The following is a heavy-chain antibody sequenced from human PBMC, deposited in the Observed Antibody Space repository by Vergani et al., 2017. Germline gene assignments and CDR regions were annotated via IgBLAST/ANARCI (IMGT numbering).Heavy chain of an antibody. V-gene: IGHV4-4*02. CDR1: GGSISSSNW. D-gene: IGHD2-2*01. CDR3: ARHGPNIVVVPAAMGYWYFDL. Sequence: QVQLQESGPGLVKPSGTLSLTCAVSGGSISSSNWWSWVRQPPGKGLEWIGEIYHSGSTNYNPSLKSRVTISVDKSKNQFSLKLSSVTAADAAVYYCARHGPNIVVVPAAMGYWYFDLWGRGTLVTVSS. J-gene: IGHJ2*01. CDR2: IYHSGST.